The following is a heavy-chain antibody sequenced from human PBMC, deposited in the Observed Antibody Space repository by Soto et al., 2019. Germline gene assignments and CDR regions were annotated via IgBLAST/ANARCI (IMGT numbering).Heavy chain of an antibody. CDR3: ARVLVLMVYATNWFDP. CDR2: INHSGST. CDR1: GGSFSGYY. J-gene: IGHJ5*02. V-gene: IGHV4-34*01. Sequence: SETLSLTCAVYGGSFSGYYWSWIRQPPGKGLEWIGEINHSGSTNYNPSLKSRVTISVDTSKNQFSLRLSSVTAADTAVYYCARVLVLMVYATNWFDPWGQGTLVTVSS. D-gene: IGHD2-8*01.